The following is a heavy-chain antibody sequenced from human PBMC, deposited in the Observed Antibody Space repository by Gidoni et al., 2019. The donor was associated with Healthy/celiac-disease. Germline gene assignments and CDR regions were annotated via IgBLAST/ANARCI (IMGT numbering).Heavy chain of an antibody. Sequence: QVQLVESGGGVVQPGRSLRLSCAASGFTFRSYGMHWVRQAPGKGLEWVAVIWYDGSTKYYADSVKGRFTISRDNSKNTLYLQMNSLRAEDTAVYYCARDGDYSGYDLYYFDYWGQGTLVTVSS. CDR2: IWYDGSTK. J-gene: IGHJ4*02. D-gene: IGHD5-12*01. V-gene: IGHV3-33*01. CDR3: ARDGDYSGYDLYYFDY. CDR1: GFTFRSYG.